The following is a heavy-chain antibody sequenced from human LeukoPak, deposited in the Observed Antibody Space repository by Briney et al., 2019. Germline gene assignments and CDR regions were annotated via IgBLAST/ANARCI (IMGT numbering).Heavy chain of an antibody. V-gene: IGHV4-59*01. CDR1: GGSISSDY. Sequence: SETLSLTCTVSGGSISSDYWGWIRQPPGRGLEWIGYVFYSGSTNYNPSLRSRVTVSVDTSKNQFSLKLSSVTAADTAVYYCARLVVAGPDYWGQGTLVTVSS. J-gene: IGHJ4*02. CDR2: VFYSGST. D-gene: IGHD6-19*01. CDR3: ARLVVAGPDY.